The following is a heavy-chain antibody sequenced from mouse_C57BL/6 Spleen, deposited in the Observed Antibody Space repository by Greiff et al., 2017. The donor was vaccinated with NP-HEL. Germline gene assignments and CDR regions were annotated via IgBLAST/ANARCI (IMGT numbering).Heavy chain of an antibody. D-gene: IGHD1-1*01. Sequence: EVQGVESGGGLVKPGGSLKLSCAASGFTFSDYGMHWVRQAPEKGLEWVAYISSGSSTIYYADTVKGRFTISRDNAKNTLFLQMTSLRSEDTAMYYCARDLNYYGSSLYYYAMDYWGQGTSVTVSS. CDR3: ARDLNYYGSSLYYYAMDY. CDR2: ISSGSSTI. V-gene: IGHV5-17*01. CDR1: GFTFSDYG. J-gene: IGHJ4*01.